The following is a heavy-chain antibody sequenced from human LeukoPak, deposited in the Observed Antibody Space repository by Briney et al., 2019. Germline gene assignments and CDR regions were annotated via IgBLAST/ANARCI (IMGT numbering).Heavy chain of an antibody. Sequence: MSGGSLRLSCAASGFTFSSYSMNWVRQAPGKGLEWVSSISSSSSYIYYADLVKGRFTISRDKAKNSLYLQMSSLRAEDTAIYYCAREGMVATFDYWGQGTLVTVSS. CDR1: GFTFSSYS. CDR3: AREGMVATFDY. CDR2: ISSSSSYI. V-gene: IGHV3-21*01. J-gene: IGHJ4*02. D-gene: IGHD5-12*01.